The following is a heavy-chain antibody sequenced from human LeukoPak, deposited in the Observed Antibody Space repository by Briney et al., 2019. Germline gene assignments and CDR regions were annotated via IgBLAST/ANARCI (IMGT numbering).Heavy chain of an antibody. V-gene: IGHV1-18*01. CDR2: ISAYNGNT. J-gene: IGHJ4*02. CDR3: ARGSWQLVLNDY. D-gene: IGHD6-6*01. Sequence: ASVKVFCKASGYTFTSYGISWVRQAPGQGLEWMGGISAYNGNTNYAQKLQGRVTMTTDTSTSTAYMELRSLRSDDTAVYYCARGSWQLVLNDYWGQGTLVTVSS. CDR1: GYTFTSYG.